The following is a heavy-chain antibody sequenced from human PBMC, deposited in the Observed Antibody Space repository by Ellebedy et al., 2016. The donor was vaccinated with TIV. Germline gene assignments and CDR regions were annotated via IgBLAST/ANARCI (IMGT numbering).Heavy chain of an antibody. D-gene: IGHD3-16*01. J-gene: IGHJ4*02. CDR2: IYYSGST. CDR3: ARSSRFAVGGDYFDY. CDR1: DGSITNYY. V-gene: IGHV4-59*01. Sequence: SETLSLTCTVSDGSITNYYWNWIRQTPGKGLEWIGYIYYSGSTNYNPSLKSPVTISVDTSKNQFYLKLSSVTAADTAVYYCARSSRFAVGGDYFDYWGQGTLVTVSS.